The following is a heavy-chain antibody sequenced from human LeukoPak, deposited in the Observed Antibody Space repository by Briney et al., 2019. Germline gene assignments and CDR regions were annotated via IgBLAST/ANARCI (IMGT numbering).Heavy chain of an antibody. CDR3: ARGPGGRRGYHPLEDYYYYYYMDV. CDR1: GYTFTSYG. Sequence: GASVKVSCKASGYTFTSYGISWVRQAPGQGLEWMGWISAYNGNTNYPQKLQGRVTMATDTFTSTAYMELRSLRSDDTAVYYCARGPGGRRGYHPLEDYYYYYYMDVWGKGTTVTVSS. CDR2: ISAYNGNT. V-gene: IGHV1-18*01. D-gene: IGHD3-22*01. J-gene: IGHJ6*03.